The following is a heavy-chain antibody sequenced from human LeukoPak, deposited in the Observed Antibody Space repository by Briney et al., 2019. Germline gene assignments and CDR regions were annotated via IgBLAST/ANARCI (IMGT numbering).Heavy chain of an antibody. CDR3: ARAYKDRSLAGKKEFFQH. CDR1: GFTFYNYA. Sequence: QPGRSLRLSCAASGFTFYNYAMNWVRQVPGKGLEWISLISWNSGTIGYADSVKGRFTISRDNANNFLYLQMNSLRAEDTALYYCARAYKDRSLAGKKEFFQHWGQGTLVTVSS. V-gene: IGHV3-9*01. CDR2: ISWNSGTI. J-gene: IGHJ1*01. D-gene: IGHD6-19*01.